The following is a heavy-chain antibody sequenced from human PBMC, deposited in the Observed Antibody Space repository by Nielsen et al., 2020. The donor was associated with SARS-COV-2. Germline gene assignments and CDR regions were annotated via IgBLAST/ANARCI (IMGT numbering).Heavy chain of an antibody. CDR2: ISSDGRGK. Sequence: SLKISCAASGFTFNTYAMNWVRLAPGKGLEWVAVISSDGRGKYYADSVRGRFSISRDTSKNTVYLQMNSVRADDTGVYYCANFWDWGQGTLVTVSS. V-gene: IGHV3-30*04. J-gene: IGHJ4*02. CDR3: ANFWD. CDR1: GFTFNTYA. D-gene: IGHD3-3*01.